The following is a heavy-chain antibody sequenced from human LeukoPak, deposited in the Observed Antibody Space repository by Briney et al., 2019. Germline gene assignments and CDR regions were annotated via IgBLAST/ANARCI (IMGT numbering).Heavy chain of an antibody. CDR3: AKLSTFTIFGVVTTYFDY. V-gene: IGHV3-23*01. CDR1: GFTVSSNY. J-gene: IGHJ4*02. CDR2: ISGSGGST. D-gene: IGHD3-3*01. Sequence: PGGSLRLSCAASGFTVSSNYMSWVRQAPGKGLEWVSAISGSGGSTYYADSVKGRFTISRDNSKNTLYLQMNSLRAEDTAVYYCAKLSTFTIFGVVTTYFDYWGQGTLVTVSS.